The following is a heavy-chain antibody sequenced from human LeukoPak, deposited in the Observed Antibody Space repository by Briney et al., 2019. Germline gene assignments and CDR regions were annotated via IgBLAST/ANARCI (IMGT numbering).Heavy chain of an antibody. J-gene: IGHJ6*03. D-gene: IGHD6-13*01. Sequence: GGSLRLSCAASGFTFNNYGMHWVRQAPGKGLEWVAFIPYDGNNKCYADSVKGRFTISRDNSKNTLYLQMNSLRAEDTAVYYCAKVRQQLTRYYYYYYYMDVWGKGTTVTISS. V-gene: IGHV3-30*02. CDR1: GFTFNNYG. CDR2: IPYDGNNK. CDR3: AKVRQQLTRYYYYYYYMDV.